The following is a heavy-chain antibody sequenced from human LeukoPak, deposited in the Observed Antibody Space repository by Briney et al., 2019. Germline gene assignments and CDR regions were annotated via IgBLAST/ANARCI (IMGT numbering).Heavy chain of an antibody. J-gene: IGHJ3*01. CDR1: GYSFTNYW. CDR2: IYPIDSDT. Sequence: GESLKISCKGSGYSFTNYWIGWVRQMPGKGLEWMGIIYPIDSDTRYSPSFRGQVTFSADKSISTAYLQWSSLKASDTAMYYCARPSAYGEDVFDVWGQGTMVTVSS. CDR3: ARPSAYGEDVFDV. D-gene: IGHD2-21*01. V-gene: IGHV5-51*01.